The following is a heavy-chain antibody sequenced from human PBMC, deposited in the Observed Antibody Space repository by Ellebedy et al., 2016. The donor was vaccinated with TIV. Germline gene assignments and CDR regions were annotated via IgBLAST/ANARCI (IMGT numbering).Heavy chain of an antibody. CDR3: ATATGGWMAPHAFDI. CDR2: IYHTVNT. Sequence: ESLKISCAASGFTFSSYSMNWVRQAPGKGLEWIGDIYHTVNTYYNSSLKSRVTMSVDTSRNQFTLKLNSVTAADTAMYFCATATGGWMAPHAFDIWGQGTLVTVSS. V-gene: IGHV4-34*08. CDR1: GFTFSSYS. J-gene: IGHJ3*02. D-gene: IGHD2-8*02.